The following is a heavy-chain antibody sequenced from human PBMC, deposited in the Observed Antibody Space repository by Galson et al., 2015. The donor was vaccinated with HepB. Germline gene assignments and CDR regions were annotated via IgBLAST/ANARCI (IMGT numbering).Heavy chain of an antibody. D-gene: IGHD3-22*01. J-gene: IGHJ3*02. CDR1: GYSFTSYW. CDR3: ARVGDSSGYGLDAFDI. V-gene: IGHV1-2*04. CDR2: INPNSGGT. Sequence: QSGAEVKKPGESLRISCKGSGYSFTSYWISWVRQAPGQGLEWMGWINPNSGGTNYAQKFQGWVTMTRDTSISTAYMELSRLRSDDTAVYYCARVGDSSGYGLDAFDIWGQGTMVTVSS.